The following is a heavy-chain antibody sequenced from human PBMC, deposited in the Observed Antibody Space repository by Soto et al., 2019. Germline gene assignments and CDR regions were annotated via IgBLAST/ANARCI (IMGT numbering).Heavy chain of an antibody. J-gene: IGHJ4*02. D-gene: IGHD6-6*01. CDR1: GFTFSSHW. Sequence: PGGSLRLSCAASGFTFSSHWMHWVRQAPGKGLVWVSRSNSDGSSTSYADSVKGRLTISRDNAKNTLYLQMNNLRVEDTAVYYCARGYSSSSVTTGYWGQGTLVTVSS. V-gene: IGHV3-74*01. CDR3: ARGYSSSSVTTGY. CDR2: SNSDGSST.